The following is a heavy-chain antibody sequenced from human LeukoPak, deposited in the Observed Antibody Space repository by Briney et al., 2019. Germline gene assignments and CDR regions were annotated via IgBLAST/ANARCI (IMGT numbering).Heavy chain of an antibody. CDR2: ISGSGGST. J-gene: IGHJ4*02. CDR3: AKDSDIVQQQLGPLDY. CDR1: GGTFSSYA. D-gene: IGHD6-13*01. V-gene: IGHV3-23*01. Sequence: SCKASGGTFSSYAMSWVRQAPGKGLEWVSAISGSGGSTYYADSVKGRFTISRDNSKNTLYLQMNSLRAEDTAVYYCAKDSDIVQQQLGPLDYWGQGTLVTVSS.